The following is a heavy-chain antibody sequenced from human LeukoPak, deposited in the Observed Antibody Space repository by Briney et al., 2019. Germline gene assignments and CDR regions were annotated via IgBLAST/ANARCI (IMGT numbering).Heavy chain of an antibody. Sequence: SETLSLTCTVSGYSISSGYYWGWIRQPPGKGLEWIGSIYHSGNTYYTPSLKSRVTISVDTSKNQFSLKLSSVTAADTAVYYCARDQCGGGSCYVNWFDPWGQGTLVTVSS. CDR3: ARDQCGGGSCYVNWFDP. V-gene: IGHV4-38-2*02. J-gene: IGHJ5*02. CDR1: GYSISSGYY. CDR2: IYHSGNT. D-gene: IGHD2-15*01.